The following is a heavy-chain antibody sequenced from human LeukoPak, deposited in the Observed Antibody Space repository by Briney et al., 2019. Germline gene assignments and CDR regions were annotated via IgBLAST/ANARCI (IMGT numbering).Heavy chain of an antibody. J-gene: IGHJ4*02. Sequence: SETLSLTCTVSGGSISSYYWSWIRQPPGKGLEWIGYIYYSGRSKYNPSLKSRVTFSVDTSKNQISLRLSSVTAADTAVYYCARTYCRGGSCHFDYWGQGTLVTVSS. CDR2: IYYSGRS. CDR1: GGSISSYY. CDR3: ARTYCRGGSCHFDY. V-gene: IGHV4-59*08. D-gene: IGHD2-15*01.